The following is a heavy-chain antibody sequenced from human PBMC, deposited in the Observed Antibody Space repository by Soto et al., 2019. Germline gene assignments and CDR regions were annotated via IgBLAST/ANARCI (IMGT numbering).Heavy chain of an antibody. J-gene: IGHJ4*02. D-gene: IGHD6-13*01. CDR3: ARDLAAAAY. V-gene: IGHV1-46*01. CDR2: INPLPTSGST. Sequence: ASVRVSCKASGYIFTNYYIHWVRQAPGQGLEWMAIINPLPTSGSTNYAQEFQGRVTVTRDTSTSTVYMELNSLRSDDTAIYYCARDLAAAAYWGQGTLVTVSS. CDR1: GYIFTNYY.